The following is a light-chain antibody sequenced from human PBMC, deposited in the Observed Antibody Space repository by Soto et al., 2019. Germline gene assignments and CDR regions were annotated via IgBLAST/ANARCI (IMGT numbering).Light chain of an antibody. J-gene: IGLJ1*01. CDR3: CSYAGSSTYV. V-gene: IGLV2-23*01. CDR1: NSDVGSYNL. Sequence: QSVLTQPASVSGSPGQSITISCTGTNSDVGSYNLVSWYQQHPGKAPKLLIYDDTKRPSGLSNRFSGSKSDNTASLTISGLQAEDEADYSCCSYAGSSTYVFGTGTKLTVL. CDR2: DDT.